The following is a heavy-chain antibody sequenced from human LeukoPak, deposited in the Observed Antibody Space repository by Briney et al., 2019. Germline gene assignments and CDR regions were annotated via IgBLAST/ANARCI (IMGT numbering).Heavy chain of an antibody. Sequence: GGSLRLSCAASGFTLSTYFMTWVRQAPGKGLEWVARIKQDGSEKYYVDSVKGRFTISRDNTKNSLYLQMNTLRAEDTAVYYCARDSQGASYYISWGQGTLVTVSS. CDR3: ARDSQGASYYIS. D-gene: IGHD1-26*01. V-gene: IGHV3-7*04. CDR1: GFTLSTYF. CDR2: IKQDGSEK. J-gene: IGHJ5*02.